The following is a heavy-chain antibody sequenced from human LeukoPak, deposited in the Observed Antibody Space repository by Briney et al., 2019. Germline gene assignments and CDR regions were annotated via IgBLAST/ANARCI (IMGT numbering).Heavy chain of an antibody. CDR3: ARNGYCSGGSCYPPVYYYYGMDV. CDR1: GYTFTSYD. D-gene: IGHD2-15*01. V-gene: IGHV1-8*01. CDR2: MNPNSGNT. J-gene: IGHJ6*02. Sequence: ASVKVSCKASGYTFTSYDINWVRQATGQGLERMGWMNPNSGNTGYAQKFQGRVTMTRNTSISTAYMELSSLRSEDTAVYYCARNGYCSGGSCYPPVYYYYGMDVWGQGTTVTVSS.